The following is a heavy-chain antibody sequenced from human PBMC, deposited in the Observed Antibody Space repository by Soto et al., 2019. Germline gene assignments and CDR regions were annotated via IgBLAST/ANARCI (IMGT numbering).Heavy chain of an antibody. J-gene: IGHJ4*02. Sequence: SETLSLTCAVSGGSISSGGYSWSWIRQPPGKCLEWIGYIYHSGSTYYNPSLKSRVTISVDRSKNQFSLKLSSVTAADTAVYYCAREVGATTKVSLRGFDYWGQGTLVTVSS. CDR2: IYHSGST. CDR1: GGSISSGGYS. CDR3: AREVGATTKVSLRGFDY. D-gene: IGHD1-26*01. V-gene: IGHV4-30-2*01.